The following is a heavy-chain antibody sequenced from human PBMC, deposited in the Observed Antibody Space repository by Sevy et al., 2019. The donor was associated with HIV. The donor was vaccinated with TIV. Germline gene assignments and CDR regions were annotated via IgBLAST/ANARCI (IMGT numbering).Heavy chain of an antibody. CDR2: ISSSSSTI. CDR3: ARGSPYSGSYWNWFDP. V-gene: IGHV3-48*01. J-gene: IGHJ5*02. Sequence: GGCLRLSCAASGFTFSSYSMNWVRQAPGKGLEWVSYISSSSSTIYYADSVKGRFTISRDNAKNSLYLQMNSLRAEDTAVYYCARGSPYSGSYWNWFDPWGQGTLVTVSS. D-gene: IGHD1-26*01. CDR1: GFTFSSYS.